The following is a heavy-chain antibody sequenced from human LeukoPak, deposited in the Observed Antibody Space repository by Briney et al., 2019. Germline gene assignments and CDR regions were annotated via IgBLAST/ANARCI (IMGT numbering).Heavy chain of an antibody. CDR1: GFTFSNYS. D-gene: IGHD7-27*01. J-gene: IGHJ4*02. CDR2: ITRVSNDT. Sequence: GGSLRLSCEASGFTFSNYSMTWVRQAPGRGLEWVSSITRVSNDTNYADSVRGRFTISRDNAKNSLFLQMDSLRAEDTAVYFCARDWGYWSQGTLVTVSS. CDR3: ARDWGY. V-gene: IGHV3-21*01.